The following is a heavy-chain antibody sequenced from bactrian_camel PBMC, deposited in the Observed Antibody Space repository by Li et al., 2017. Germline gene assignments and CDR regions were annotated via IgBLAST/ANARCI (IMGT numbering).Heavy chain of an antibody. CDR1: TKNDAC. J-gene: IGHJ4*01. Sequence: HVQLVESGGGSVQPGGSLRVSCSVTTKNDACMAWLRQEPGKEREGVATIYTGDGATHYASSVKGRFTISQDNANNILYLQMNSLKPEDTATYYCAAGQWIPRSYCTAGYAGSNEYNYWGQGTQVTV. CDR2: IYTGDGAT. CDR3: AAGQWIPRSYCTAGYAGSNEYNY. D-gene: IGHD2*01. V-gene: IGHV3S54*01.